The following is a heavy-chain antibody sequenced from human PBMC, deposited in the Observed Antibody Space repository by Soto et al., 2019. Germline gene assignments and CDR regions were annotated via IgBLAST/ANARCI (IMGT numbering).Heavy chain of an antibody. D-gene: IGHD3-22*01. V-gene: IGHV3-9*01. Sequence: EVQLVESGGGLVQPGRSLRLSCAASGFTFDDYAMHWVRQAPGKGLEWVSGISWNSGSIGYADSVKGRFTISRDNAKSSLYLQMNSLRAEDTALYYCAKDPAPHYYDISGYYVGGFDPWGQGTLVTVSS. CDR2: ISWNSGSI. CDR3: AKDPAPHYYDISGYYVGGFDP. CDR1: GFTFDDYA. J-gene: IGHJ5*02.